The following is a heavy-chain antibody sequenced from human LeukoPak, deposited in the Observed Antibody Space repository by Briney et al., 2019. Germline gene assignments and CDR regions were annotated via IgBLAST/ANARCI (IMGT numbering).Heavy chain of an antibody. Sequence: GGSLTLSCAASEFTFSSYGMHWVRQAPGKGLEWVAVIWYDGSDKYYADSVKGRFTISRDNSKNTLYLQMSSLRGDDTAVYYCARERDDGFDIWGQGTMVTVSS. J-gene: IGHJ3*02. CDR1: EFTFSSYG. CDR3: ARERDDGFDI. CDR2: IWYDGSDK. V-gene: IGHV3-33*01.